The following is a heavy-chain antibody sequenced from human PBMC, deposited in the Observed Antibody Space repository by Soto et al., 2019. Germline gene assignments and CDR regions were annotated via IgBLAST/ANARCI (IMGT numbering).Heavy chain of an antibody. J-gene: IGHJ6*02. D-gene: IGHD3-22*01. CDR1: GYTFTSYY. Sequence: QVQLVQSGAEVKKPGASVKVSCKASGYTFTSYYMHWVRQAPGQGLEWMGIINPSGGSTSYAQKFQGRVTMTRDTSTSTVYMELSSLRSEDTAVYYCARESIPMIVVVRKGVGYYYGMDVWGQGTTVTVSS. V-gene: IGHV1-46*01. CDR2: INPSGGST. CDR3: ARESIPMIVVVRKGVGYYYGMDV.